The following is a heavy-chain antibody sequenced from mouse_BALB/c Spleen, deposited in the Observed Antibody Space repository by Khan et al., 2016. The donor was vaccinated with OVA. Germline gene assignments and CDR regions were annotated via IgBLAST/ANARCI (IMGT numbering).Heavy chain of an antibody. J-gene: IGHJ3*01. CDR3: VRRGYVYSGFVY. CDR2: IKNKSNNYAT. D-gene: IGHD2-3*01. Sequence: EVELVESGGGLVQPKGSLKLSCAASGFTFNTYAMNWVRQAPGKGLEWFARIKNKSNNYATYYADSVKARFTITRDDSQSMLYLQMNNVKTEDTAMYYFVRRGYVYSGFVYWGQGTLVTVSA. CDR1: GFTFNTYA. V-gene: IGHV10-1*02.